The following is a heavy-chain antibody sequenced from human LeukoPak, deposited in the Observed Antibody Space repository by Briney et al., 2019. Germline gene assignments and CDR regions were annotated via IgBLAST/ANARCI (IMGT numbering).Heavy chain of an antibody. CDR3: AKDYSGSYYYFDY. D-gene: IGHD1-26*01. Sequence: GGSLRLSCAASGFTFSNYAMTWVRQAPGEGLEWVSVISGSGGSTYYADSVKGRFSISRDNSKNTLYLQMNSLRAEDTAVYYCAKDYSGSYYYFDYWGQGTLVTVSS. V-gene: IGHV3-23*01. CDR1: GFTFSNYA. CDR2: ISGSGGST. J-gene: IGHJ4*02.